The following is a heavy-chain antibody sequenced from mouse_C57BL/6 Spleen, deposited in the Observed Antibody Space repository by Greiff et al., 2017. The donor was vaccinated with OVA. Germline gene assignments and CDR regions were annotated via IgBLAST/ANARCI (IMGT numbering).Heavy chain of an antibody. CDR1: GYTFTSYW. CDR2: IYPSDSET. Sequence: QVQLKQPGAELVRPGSSVKLSCKASGYTFTSYWMDWVKQRPGQGLEWIGNIYPSDSETHYNQKFKDKATLTVDKSSSTAYMQLSSLTSEDSAVYYCARSGPKVYYAMDYWGQGTSVTVSS. CDR3: ARSGPKVYYAMDY. D-gene: IGHD2-14*01. V-gene: IGHV1-61*01. J-gene: IGHJ4*01.